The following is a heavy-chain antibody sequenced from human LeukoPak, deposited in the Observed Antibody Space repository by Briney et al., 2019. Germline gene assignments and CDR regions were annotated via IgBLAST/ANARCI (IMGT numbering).Heavy chain of an antibody. D-gene: IGHD4-11*01. V-gene: IGHV3-9*01. J-gene: IGHJ5*02. CDR3: AKTSNGWFDP. CDR1: GFTFDDYA. CDR2: ISWNSGSI. Sequence: GGSLRLSCAASGFTFDDYAVHWVRQTPGKGLEWVSGISWNSGSIGYADSVKGRFTISRDNAKNSLYLQMNSLRAEDTALYYCAKTSNGWFDPWGQGTLVTVSS.